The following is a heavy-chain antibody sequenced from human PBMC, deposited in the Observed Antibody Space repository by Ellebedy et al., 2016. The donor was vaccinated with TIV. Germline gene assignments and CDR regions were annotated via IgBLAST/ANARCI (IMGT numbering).Heavy chain of an antibody. J-gene: IGHJ3*01. V-gene: IGHV3-48*02. CDR3: ARESYGAFDV. CDR1: GFTFSTYG. CDR2: ISSSSSPI. Sequence: GESLKISCATSGFTFSTYGMSWVRQAPGKGLEWISYISSSSSPIYYADSVKGRFTVSRDNAKNSLFLQMNSLRDDDTAVYYCARESYGAFDVWGQGTVVTVSS. D-gene: IGHD4-17*01.